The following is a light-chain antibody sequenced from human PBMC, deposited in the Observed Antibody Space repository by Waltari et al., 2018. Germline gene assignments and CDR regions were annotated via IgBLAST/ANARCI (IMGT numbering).Light chain of an antibody. CDR3: YSSDSTGLRV. CDR2: EDT. V-gene: IGLV3-10*01. CDR1: ELPSKY. Sequence: SYELTQPPAVSVSPGQTARITCSGHELPSKYAYWFQQNAGQAPRLVIYEDTKRPSGIPERFSGSSAGTVATLTISGAQVDDEADYYCYSSDSTGLRVFGGGTTVVVL. J-gene: IGLJ1*01.